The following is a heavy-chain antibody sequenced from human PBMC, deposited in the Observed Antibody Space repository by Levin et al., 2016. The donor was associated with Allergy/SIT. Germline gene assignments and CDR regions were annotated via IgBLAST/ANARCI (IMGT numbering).Heavy chain of an antibody. CDR3: ASFVLGDWISGGYWLEY. D-gene: IGHD2-21*01. CDR2: ITPYNGNT. J-gene: IGHJ4*02. Sequence: WVRQAPGQGLEWMGRITPYNGNTDYAQNLQGRFTMTTETSTYTAYMELRSLRSDDTAVYYCASFVLGDWISGGYWLEYWGQGTQVTVSS. V-gene: IGHV1-18*01.